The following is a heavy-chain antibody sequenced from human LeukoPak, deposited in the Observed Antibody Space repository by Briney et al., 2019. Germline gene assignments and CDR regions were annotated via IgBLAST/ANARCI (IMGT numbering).Heavy chain of an antibody. CDR2: IIPIFGTA. Sequence: SVKVSCKASGGTFSSYAISWVRQAPGQGLEWMGGIIPIFGTANYAQKFQGRVTITADESTSTAYMELSSLRSEDTAVYYCAREGRYSSTSCYSGGDDWFDPWGQGTLVTVSS. J-gene: IGHJ5*02. V-gene: IGHV1-69*13. D-gene: IGHD2-2*01. CDR3: AREGRYSSTSCYSGGDDWFDP. CDR1: GGTFSSYA.